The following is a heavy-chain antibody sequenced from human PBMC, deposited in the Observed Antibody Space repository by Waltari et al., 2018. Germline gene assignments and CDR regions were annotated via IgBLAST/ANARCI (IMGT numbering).Heavy chain of an antibody. CDR1: GFTFSSYA. V-gene: IGHV3-30*04. D-gene: IGHD3-22*01. J-gene: IGHJ4*02. CDR3: AREWRAYYYDSSGLSPGDY. CDR2: ISYDGSNK. Sequence: QVQLVESGGGVVQPGRSLRLSCAASGFTFSSYAMHWVRPAPGKGLEWVAVISYDGSNKYHVDSVKGRFTISRDNSKNTLYLQMNSLRAEDTAVYYCAREWRAYYYDSSGLSPGDYWGRGTLVTVSS.